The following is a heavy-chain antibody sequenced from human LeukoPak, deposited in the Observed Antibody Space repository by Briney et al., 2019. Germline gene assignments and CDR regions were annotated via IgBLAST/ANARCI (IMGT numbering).Heavy chain of an antibody. J-gene: IGHJ1*01. CDR2: ISSSSTYK. CDR1: GFTFSSYN. CDR3: ARDLSSSSTAYLQH. D-gene: IGHD6-6*01. Sequence: GGSLRLSCAASGFTFSSYNMNWVRQAPGKGLDWVSSISSSSTYKYYGDSVKGRFTISRDNAKNSLYLQMNSLRAEDTAVYYCARDLSSSSTAYLQHWGQGTLVTVSS. V-gene: IGHV3-21*01.